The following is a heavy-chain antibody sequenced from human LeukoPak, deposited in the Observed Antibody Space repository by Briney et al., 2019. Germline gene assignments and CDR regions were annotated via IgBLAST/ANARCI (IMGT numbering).Heavy chain of an antibody. V-gene: IGHV3-15*01. CDR1: GFSFSNAW. CDR2: IKSKTDGGTT. J-gene: IGHJ4*02. CDR3: TTTTVTTRGGYY. D-gene: IGHD4-17*01. Sequence: GGSLRLSCTASGFSFSNAWMSWVRQAPGKGLEWVGRIKSKTDGGTTDYAAPVKGRFTISRDDSKNTLYLQMNSLKTEDTAVYYCTTTTVTTRGGYYWGQGTLVTVSS.